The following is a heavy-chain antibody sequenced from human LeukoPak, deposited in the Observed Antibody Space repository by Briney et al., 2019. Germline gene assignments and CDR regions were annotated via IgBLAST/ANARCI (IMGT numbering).Heavy chain of an antibody. D-gene: IGHD4-11*01. J-gene: IGHJ6*03. CDR1: GGTFSSYA. V-gene: IGHV1-69*01. CDR3: ARTTVTTGTYYYYYMDV. Sequence: SVKVSCKASGGTFSSYAISWVRQAPGQGLEWMGGIIPIFGTVNYAQKFQGRVTITADESTSTAYMELSSLRSEDTAVYYCARTTVTTGTYYYYYMDVWGKGTTVTVSS. CDR2: IIPIFGTV.